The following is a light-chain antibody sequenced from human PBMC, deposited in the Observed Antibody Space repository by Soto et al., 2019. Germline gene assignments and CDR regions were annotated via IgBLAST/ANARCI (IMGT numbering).Light chain of an antibody. CDR2: GPS. CDR1: QSISTN. J-gene: IGKJ1*01. CDR3: QQYNNWPPWT. V-gene: IGKV3-15*01. Sequence: EIVLTQSPATLSVSPGARATLSCRASQSISTNLAWYQQKPGQAPRLLIYGPSTRAPGIPARFSGSGSGTEFTLTISSLQSEDFAIYYGQQYNNWPPWTFGQGTKVEV.